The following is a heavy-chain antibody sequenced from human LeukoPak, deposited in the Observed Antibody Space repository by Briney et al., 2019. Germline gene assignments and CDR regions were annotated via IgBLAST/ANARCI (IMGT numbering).Heavy chain of an antibody. CDR1: GYTFTSYY. V-gene: IGHV1-46*01. CDR3: AREGTGTHDY. Sequence: ASVKVSCKASGYTFTSYYMHCVRQAPGQGLEWMGIINPSGGSTSYAQKFQGRVTMTRDTSASTVYMELSSLRSEDTAVYYCAREGTGTHDYWGQGTLVTVSS. D-gene: IGHD1-7*01. CDR2: INPSGGST. J-gene: IGHJ4*02.